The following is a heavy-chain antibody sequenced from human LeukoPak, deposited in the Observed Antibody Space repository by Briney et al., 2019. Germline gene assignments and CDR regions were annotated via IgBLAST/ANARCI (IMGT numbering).Heavy chain of an antibody. CDR3: ARSYRGHSSGWYLEGY. CDR2: ISAYNGNT. V-gene: IGHV1-18*01. D-gene: IGHD6-19*01. Sequence: ASVKVSCKASGYTFTSYGISWVRQAPGQGLEWMGWISAYNGNTNYAQKLQGRVTMTTDTPTSTAYMELSSLRSEDTAVYYCARSYRGHSSGWYLEGYWGQGTLVTVSS. J-gene: IGHJ4*02. CDR1: GYTFTSYG.